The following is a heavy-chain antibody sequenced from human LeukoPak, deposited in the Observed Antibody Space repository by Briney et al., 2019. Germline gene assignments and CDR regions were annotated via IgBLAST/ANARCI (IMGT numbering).Heavy chain of an antibody. V-gene: IGHV3-73*01. Sequence: GGSLRLSCAASGFTFSGSAMHWVRQASGKGLEWVGRIRSKANSYATAYAASVKGRFTISRDGSKNTAYLQMNSLKTEDTAVYYCTRRHRELDYWGQGTLVTVSS. CDR2: IRSKANSYAT. CDR3: TRRHRELDY. J-gene: IGHJ4*02. CDR1: GFTFSGSA.